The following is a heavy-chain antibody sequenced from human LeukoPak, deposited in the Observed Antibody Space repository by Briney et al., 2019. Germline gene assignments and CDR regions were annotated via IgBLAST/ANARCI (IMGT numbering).Heavy chain of an antibody. CDR3: ARDREDTDNLHNWFDP. V-gene: IGHV3-21*01. D-gene: IGHD1-26*01. Sequence: GGSLTLSCAASGFNFNAYSMNWVRQTPGKGLEWVSSISASSRYIYYADSVKGRFPISRDNAKNSLYPQMNSLRPEDTAVYYCARDREDTDNLHNWFDPWGQGTLVTVSS. CDR1: GFNFNAYS. CDR2: ISASSRYI. J-gene: IGHJ5*02.